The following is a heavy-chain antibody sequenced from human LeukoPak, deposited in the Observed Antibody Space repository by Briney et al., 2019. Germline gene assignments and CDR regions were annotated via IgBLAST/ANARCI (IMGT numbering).Heavy chain of an antibody. J-gene: IGHJ4*02. CDR2: ISSSGSTI. V-gene: IGHV3-11*01. CDR3: AKAQGAYSSGWYGDY. CDR1: GFTFSDYY. D-gene: IGHD6-19*01. Sequence: GGSLRLSCAASGFTFSDYYMSWIRQAPGKGLEWVSYISSSGSTIYYADSVKGRFTISRDNAKNSLYLQMNSLRAEDTAVYYCAKAQGAYSSGWYGDYWGQGTLVTVSS.